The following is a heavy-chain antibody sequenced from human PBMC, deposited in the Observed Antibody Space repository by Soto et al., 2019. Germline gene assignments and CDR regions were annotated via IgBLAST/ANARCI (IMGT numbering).Heavy chain of an antibody. CDR1: GGSISSSSYY. CDR2: IYYSGST. CDR3: ARHGRYYDFWSGQIGNFDY. J-gene: IGHJ4*02. Sequence: PSETLSLTCTVSGGSISSSSYYWGWIRQPPGKGLEWIGSIYYSGSTYYNPSLKSRVTISVDTSKNQFSLKLSSVTAADTAVYYCARHGRYYDFWSGQIGNFDYWGQGTLVTVSS. V-gene: IGHV4-39*01. D-gene: IGHD3-3*01.